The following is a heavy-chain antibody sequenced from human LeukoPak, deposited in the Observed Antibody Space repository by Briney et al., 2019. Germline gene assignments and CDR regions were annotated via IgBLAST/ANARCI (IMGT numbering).Heavy chain of an antibody. CDR2: IYSGGST. CDR3: ASEGVYGDYEPLDY. V-gene: IGHV3-66*01. D-gene: IGHD4-17*01. Sequence: PGGSLRLSCAASGFTVSSNYMSWVRQAPGKGLEWVSVIYSGGSTYYADSVKGRFTISRDNTKNTLYLQMNSLRAEDTAVYYCASEGVYGDYEPLDYWGQGTLVTVSS. J-gene: IGHJ4*02. CDR1: GFTVSSNY.